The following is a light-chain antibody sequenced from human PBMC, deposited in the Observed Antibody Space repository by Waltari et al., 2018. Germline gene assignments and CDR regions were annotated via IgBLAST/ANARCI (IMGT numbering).Light chain of an antibody. CDR1: SGHSSNL. Sequence: QLVLTQSPPASASLGASVKLTCTLSSGHSSNLLAWLQQQPGKGPRYLMKVNSDGSHRKGDDIPDRFSGSSSGAERYLTISSLQSEDEADYYCETGGHGTWVFGGGTKLTVL. V-gene: IGLV4-69*01. J-gene: IGLJ3*02. CDR2: VNSDGSH. CDR3: ETGGHGTWV.